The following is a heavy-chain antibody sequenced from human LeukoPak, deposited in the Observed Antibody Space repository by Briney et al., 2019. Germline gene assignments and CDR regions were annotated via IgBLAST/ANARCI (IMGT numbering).Heavy chain of an antibody. Sequence: GGSLRLSCAASGFTFSDYYMSWIRQAPGKGLEWVSYISSSGSTIYYADSVKGRFTISRDNAKNSLYLQMNSLRAEDTAVYYCASEMGDYGGNSDYYYYMDVWGKGTTVTVSS. D-gene: IGHD4-23*01. CDR2: ISSSGSTI. CDR1: GFTFSDYY. V-gene: IGHV3-11*01. J-gene: IGHJ6*03. CDR3: ASEMGDYGGNSDYYYYMDV.